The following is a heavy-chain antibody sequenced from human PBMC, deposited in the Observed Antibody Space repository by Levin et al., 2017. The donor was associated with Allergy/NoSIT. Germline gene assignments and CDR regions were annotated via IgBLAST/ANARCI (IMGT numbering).Heavy chain of an antibody. CDR2: IYHTGST. V-gene: IGHV4-38-2*02. J-gene: IGHJ2*01. Sequence: SSETLSLTCTVSASSISSDFYWGWVRQPPGKRLEWIGTIYHTGSTNYNPSLKSRVILSADTSKNQFSLKLSSVTAADTAVYYCARVDPCSGPTCFTDWFFDLWGRGTLVTVSS. CDR1: ASSISSDFY. D-gene: IGHD2-2*02. CDR3: ARVDPCSGPTCFTDWFFDL.